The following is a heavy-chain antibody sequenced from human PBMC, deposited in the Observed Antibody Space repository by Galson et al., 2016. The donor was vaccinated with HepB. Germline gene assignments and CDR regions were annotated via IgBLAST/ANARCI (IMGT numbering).Heavy chain of an antibody. J-gene: IGHJ3*01. D-gene: IGHD6-13*01. CDR3: ARDRLAAAASWVAFDL. CDR1: XXSIXXXY. CDR2: IDHSGNI. Sequence: ETXXXTCSVXXXSIXXXYXXXIRXXXGKGLEWXAXIDHSGNIKYXXSLKGRVTLSVDTSRNQFSLKMSPVTAADTAVYYCARDRLAAAASWVAFDLWGXGTMVTVX. V-gene: IGHV4-59*01.